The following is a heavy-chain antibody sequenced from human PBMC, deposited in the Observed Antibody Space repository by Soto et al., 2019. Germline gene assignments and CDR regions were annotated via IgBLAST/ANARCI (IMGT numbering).Heavy chain of an antibody. CDR2: ISSYNGNT. J-gene: IGHJ1*01. D-gene: IGHD6-13*01. V-gene: IGHV1-18*01. Sequence: QVHLVQAGAAVKKPGASVKVSCKASGYTFTSHGISWVRQDPGQGLEWMGWISSYNGNTYYAQRFQGRVTVTRDTSTSTAHMELRSLRYDDTAMYYCAGERDERSWSSAECLQHWGQGTLVTASS. CDR1: GYTFTSHG. CDR3: AGERDERSWSSAECLQH.